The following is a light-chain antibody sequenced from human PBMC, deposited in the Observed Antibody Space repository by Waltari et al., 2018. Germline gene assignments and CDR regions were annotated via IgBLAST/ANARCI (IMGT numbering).Light chain of an antibody. J-gene: IGLJ1*01. CDR1: TSDVGNYYL. CDR3: CSYAGRGTYV. Sequence: QSALTQPASVSGTPGQSITISCTGPTSDVGNYYLVPWYQHHPGKAPKPLICEVIKRPSGVSSRFSGSKSGSTASLIISGLQPDDEADYYCCSYAGRGTYVFGSGTKVTVL. V-gene: IGLV2-23*02. CDR2: EVI.